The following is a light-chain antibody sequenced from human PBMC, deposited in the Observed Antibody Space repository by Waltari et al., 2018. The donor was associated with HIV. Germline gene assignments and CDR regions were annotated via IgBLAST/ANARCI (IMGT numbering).Light chain of an antibody. J-gene: IGLJ1*01. CDR1: KLVNKF. V-gene: IGLV3-1*01. CDR3: QAWDSSTGV. CDR2: QDG. Sequence: SYDLTQQPSVSVSPGQTAIITCSGAKLVNKFISWYQQKPGQSPMLVIYQDGKRPSGIPERFSGSNSGNTATLTISGTQAIDEADYYCQAWDSSTGVFGSGTKVSVL.